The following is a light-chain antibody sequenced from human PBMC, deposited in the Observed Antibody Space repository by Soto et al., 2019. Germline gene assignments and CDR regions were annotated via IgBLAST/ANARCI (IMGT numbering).Light chain of an antibody. Sequence: DIQMTQSPSTLSASVVDRVTITCLASQSISSYLNWYQQKPGKAPKLLIYAASSLQSGVPSRFSGSGSGTDFTLTISSLQPEDFATYYCQQDLRPPLTFGPGTKVDI. CDR1: QSISSY. CDR2: AAS. J-gene: IGKJ3*01. CDR3: QQDLRPPLT. V-gene: IGKV1-39*01.